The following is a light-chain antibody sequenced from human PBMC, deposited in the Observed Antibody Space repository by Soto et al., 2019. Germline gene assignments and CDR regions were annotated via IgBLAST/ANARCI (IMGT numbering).Light chain of an antibody. V-gene: IGKV4-1*01. Sequence: VMINHPDALAVSRGKRGTDSCYSCQSVLYRFNNKIYLPCYQQRPGQPSKLFISRAPTEQSGVPDGIGCSGSGTDFTVTISCLQGEDVAVYYCQQYFHVPGTVGQGTKVDSK. CDR1: QSVLYRFNNKIY. CDR3: QQYFHVPGT. CDR2: RAP. J-gene: IGKJ2*01.